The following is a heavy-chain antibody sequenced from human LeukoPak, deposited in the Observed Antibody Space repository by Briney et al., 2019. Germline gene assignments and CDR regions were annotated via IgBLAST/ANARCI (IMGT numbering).Heavy chain of an antibody. J-gene: IGHJ6*03. V-gene: IGHV4-61*05. Sequence: PSETLSLTCTVSGGSISSSSYYWGWIRQPPGKGLEWIGYIYYSGSTNYNPSLKSRVTISVDTSKNQFSLKLSSVTAADTAVYYCARTLGYDSRSSYYYYYYMDVWGKGTTVTVSS. D-gene: IGHD3-22*01. CDR3: ARTLGYDSRSSYYYYYYMDV. CDR1: GGSISSSSYY. CDR2: IYYSGST.